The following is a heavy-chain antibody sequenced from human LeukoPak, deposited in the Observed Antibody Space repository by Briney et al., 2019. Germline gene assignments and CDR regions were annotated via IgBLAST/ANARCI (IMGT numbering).Heavy chain of an antibody. J-gene: IGHJ3*02. CDR1: GFTFGDYA. Sequence: GGSLRLSCTASGFTFGDYAMSWFRQAPGKGLEWVGFIRSKAYGGTTEYAASVKGRFTISRDDSKSIAYLQMNSLKTEDTAVYYCTRGRYSSSWYAFDIWGQGTMVTVSS. D-gene: IGHD6-13*01. CDR3: TRGRYSSSWYAFDI. V-gene: IGHV3-49*03. CDR2: IRSKAYGGTT.